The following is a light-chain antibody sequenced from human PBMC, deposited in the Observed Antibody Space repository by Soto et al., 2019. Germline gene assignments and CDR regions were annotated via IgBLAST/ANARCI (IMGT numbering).Light chain of an antibody. V-gene: IGLV2-14*01. J-gene: IGLJ1*01. CDR1: TSDVGGYNF. Sequence: QSALTQPASVSGSPGQSITISCTGTTSDVGGYNFVSWYQLHPGKAPKLMIFEVSNRPSGVSNRFSGSKSGNTASLTISGLQAEDEADYYRSSYTSSGTRVFGTGTKVTVL. CDR3: SSYTSSGTRV. CDR2: EVS.